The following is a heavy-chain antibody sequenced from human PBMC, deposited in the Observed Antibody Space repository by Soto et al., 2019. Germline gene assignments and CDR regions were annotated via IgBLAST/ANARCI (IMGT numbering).Heavy chain of an antibody. V-gene: IGHV3-9*01. D-gene: IGHD3-3*01. J-gene: IGHJ2*01. Sequence: EVQLVESGGGLVQPGRSLRLSCAASGFTFDDYAMHWVRQAPGKGLEWVSGISWNSGSIGYADSVKGRFTISRDNAKNSLYLQMNSLRSEDTAVYYCARGFLTRIRNWRGYYYRYFDLWGRGTLVTVSS. CDR3: ARGFLTRIRNWRGYYYRYFDL. CDR1: GFTFDDYA. CDR2: ISWNSGSI.